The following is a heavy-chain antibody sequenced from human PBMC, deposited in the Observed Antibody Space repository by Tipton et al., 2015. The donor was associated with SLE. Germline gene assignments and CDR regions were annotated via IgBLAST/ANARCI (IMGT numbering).Heavy chain of an antibody. CDR3: ARDGGLYGSGSYQSYYGMDV. Sequence: QSGAEVKKPGASVKVSCKASGYTFTSYGISWVRQAPGQGLEWMGWISAYNGNTNYAQKLQDRVTMTTDTSTSTAYMELRSLRSDDTAVYYCARDGGLYGSGSYQSYYGMDVWGQGTTVTVSS. D-gene: IGHD3-10*01. J-gene: IGHJ6*02. V-gene: IGHV1-18*01. CDR2: ISAYNGNT. CDR1: GYTFTSYG.